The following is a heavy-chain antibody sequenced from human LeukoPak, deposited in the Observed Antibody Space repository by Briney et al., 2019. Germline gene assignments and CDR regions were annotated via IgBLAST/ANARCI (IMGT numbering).Heavy chain of an antibody. CDR1: RFSFSNYW. J-gene: IGHJ4*02. D-gene: IGHD3-10*01. CDR3: ARDIVSGSGSLDY. V-gene: IGHV3-74*01. Sequence: QPGGSLRLSRAASRFSFSNYWMHWVRQAPGKGLVWVSRVKSDGSNPSYADSVKGRFTISRDNAENMLYLQMNTLGAEDTAVYYCARDIVSGSGSLDYWGQGTLVTVSS. CDR2: VKSDGSNP.